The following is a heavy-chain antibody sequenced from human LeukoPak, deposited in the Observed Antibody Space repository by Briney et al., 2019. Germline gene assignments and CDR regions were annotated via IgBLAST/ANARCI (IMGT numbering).Heavy chain of an antibody. CDR1: GFTFSSYG. CDR3: AKDVDIGYDYVGVPDY. J-gene: IGHJ4*02. V-gene: IGHV3-30*02. CDR2: IRYDGSNK. Sequence: SGGSLRLSCAASGFTFSSYGMHWVRQAPGKGLEWVAFIRYDGSNKYYADSVKGRFTISRDNSKNTLYLQMNSLRAEDTAVYYCAKDVDIGYDYVGVPDYWGQGTLVTVSS. D-gene: IGHD5-12*01.